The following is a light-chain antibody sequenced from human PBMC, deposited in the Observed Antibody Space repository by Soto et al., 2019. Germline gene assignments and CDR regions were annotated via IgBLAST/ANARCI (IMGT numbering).Light chain of an antibody. J-gene: IGKJ4*01. Sequence: DIVMSQSPDSLAAPLGERATINCKSSQSVLYDSNNKNYLAWYQQKPGQPPKLLIYWASTRESGVPDRFSGSGSGTDFTLTITSLQAEDVAVYYCQQYYSLPLTFGGGTKVDIK. CDR2: WAS. V-gene: IGKV4-1*01. CDR1: QSVLYDSNNKNY. CDR3: QQYYSLPLT.